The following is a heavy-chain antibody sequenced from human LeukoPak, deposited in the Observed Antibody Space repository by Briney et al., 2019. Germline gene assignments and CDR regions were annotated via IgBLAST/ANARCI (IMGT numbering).Heavy chain of an antibody. CDR3: ARDYADYVGYFFFDY. CDR1: GFTLTNYA. V-gene: IGHV3-23*01. J-gene: IGHJ4*02. Sequence: PGGSLRLSCAASGFTLTNYAMNWVRRAPGKGLEWVASISRVGETTYYADSAKGRFTFSRDNSQNTLYLQRNSLRAEDTAVYYCARDYADYVGYFFFDYWGQGTLVTVSS. CDR2: ISRVGETT. D-gene: IGHD4-17*01.